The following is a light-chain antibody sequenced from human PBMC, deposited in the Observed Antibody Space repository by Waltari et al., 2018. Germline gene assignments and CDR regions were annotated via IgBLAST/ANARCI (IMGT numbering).Light chain of an antibody. J-gene: IGLJ3*02. CDR2: VNSDGSH. V-gene: IGLV4-69*01. CDR1: SGHSSNI. Sequence: QLVVTQSPSASASLGASVKLTCTLSSGHSSNIIAWLQQQPEKGPRYLLKVNSDGSHSRGDEMPDRFSGTRSGAERYLHIPSLQAEDGADSYCQPGGHGTWLFGGGTALTVL. CDR3: QPGGHGTWL.